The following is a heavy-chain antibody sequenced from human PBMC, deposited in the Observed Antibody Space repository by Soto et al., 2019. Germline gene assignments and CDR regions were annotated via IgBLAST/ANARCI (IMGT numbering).Heavy chain of an antibody. CDR1: GGTFSSYA. J-gene: IGHJ4*02. CDR2: IIPIFGTA. Sequence: QVQLVQSGAEVKKPGSSVKVSCKASGGTFSSYAISWVRQAPGQGLEWMGGIIPIFGTANYAKKFQGRVPINADESTSTAHMEPSSLRSEDTAVYYCARVGLWAGSYFDYWGQGTLVTVSS. CDR3: ARVGLWAGSYFDY. D-gene: IGHD6-19*01. V-gene: IGHV1-69*12.